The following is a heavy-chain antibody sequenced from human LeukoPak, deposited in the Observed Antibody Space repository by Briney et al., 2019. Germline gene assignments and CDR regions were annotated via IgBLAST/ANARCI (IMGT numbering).Heavy chain of an antibody. CDR2: IYYSGST. J-gene: IGHJ3*02. CDR3: ARGVAVVVPAAIPDAFDI. Sequence: PSETLSLTCTVSGGSISSYYWSWIRQPPGKGLEWIGYIYYSGSTNYNPSLKSRVTISVDTSKNQFSLKLSSVTAADTAVYYCARGVAVVVPAAIPDAFDIWGQGTMVTVSS. CDR1: GGSISSYY. D-gene: IGHD2-2*01. V-gene: IGHV4-59*01.